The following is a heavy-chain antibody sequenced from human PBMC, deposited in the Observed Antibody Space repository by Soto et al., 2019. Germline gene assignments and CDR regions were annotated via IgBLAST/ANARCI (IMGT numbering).Heavy chain of an antibody. CDR2: MNPTSGNT. CDR1: GYTFTSYD. CDR3: ARGPRNNDFWSGYMGPYGRDV. Sequence: ASVKVSCKASGYTFTSYDINWVRQATGQGLEWMGWMNPTSGNTGYAQKFQGRVTMTRNTSISTAYMELSSLRSEDTAVYYCARGPRNNDFWSGYMGPYGRDVWRQGTTVTVSS. J-gene: IGHJ6*02. V-gene: IGHV1-8*01. D-gene: IGHD3-3*01.